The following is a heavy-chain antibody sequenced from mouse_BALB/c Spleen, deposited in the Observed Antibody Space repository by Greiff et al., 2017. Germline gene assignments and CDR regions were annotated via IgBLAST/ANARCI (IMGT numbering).Heavy chain of an antibody. V-gene: IGHV7-3*02. CDR2: IRNKANGYTT. D-gene: IGHD4-1*01. Sequence: EVMLVESGGGLVQPGGSLRLSCATSGFTFTDYYMSWVRQPPGKALEWLGFIRNKANGYTTEYSASVKGRFTISSDNYQSILYLQMNTLRAEDSATYYCARAAHWAYAMDYWGQGTSVTVSS. J-gene: IGHJ4*01. CDR1: GFTFTDYY. CDR3: ARAAHWAYAMDY.